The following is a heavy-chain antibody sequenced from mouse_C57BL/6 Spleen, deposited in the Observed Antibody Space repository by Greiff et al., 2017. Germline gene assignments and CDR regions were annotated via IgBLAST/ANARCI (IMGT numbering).Heavy chain of an antibody. CDR3: ARSEGYYGSSFDY. V-gene: IGHV1-26*01. Sequence: EVQLQQSGPELVQPGASVKISCKASGYTFTDYYMNWVKQSHGKSLEWIGDINPNNGGTSYNQKFKGKATLTVDKSSSTAYMELRSLTSEDSAVYYCARSEGYYGSSFDYWGQGTTLTVSS. D-gene: IGHD1-1*01. J-gene: IGHJ2*01. CDR1: GYTFTDYY. CDR2: INPNNGGT.